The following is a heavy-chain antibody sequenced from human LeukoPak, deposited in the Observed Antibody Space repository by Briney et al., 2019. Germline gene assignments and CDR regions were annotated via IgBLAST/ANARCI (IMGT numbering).Heavy chain of an antibody. CDR1: GGSISSYY. CDR2: IYTSGST. CDR3: ARVRAIAARTYYYYYYMDV. Sequence: SETLSLTCTVSGGSISSYYWSWIRQPAGKGLGWIGRIYTSGSTNYNPSLKSRVTMSVDTSKNQFSLKLSSVTAADTAVYYCARVRAIAARTYYYYYYMDVWGKGTTVTVSS. D-gene: IGHD6-6*01. V-gene: IGHV4-4*07. J-gene: IGHJ6*03.